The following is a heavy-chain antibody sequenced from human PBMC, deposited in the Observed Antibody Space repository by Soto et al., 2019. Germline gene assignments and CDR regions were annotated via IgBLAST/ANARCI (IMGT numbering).Heavy chain of an antibody. CDR2: ISAYNGNT. D-gene: IGHD6-13*01. J-gene: IGHJ6*02. CDR3: ARVGREQMDYYYYGMDV. CDR1: GYTFTNNG. V-gene: IGHV1-18*01. Sequence: ASVKVSCKASGYTFTNNGINWVRQATGQGLEWMGWISAYNGNTNYAQKLQGRVTMTTDTSTGTAYMELRSLRSDDTAVYYCARVGREQMDYYYYGMDVWGQGTTVTVSS.